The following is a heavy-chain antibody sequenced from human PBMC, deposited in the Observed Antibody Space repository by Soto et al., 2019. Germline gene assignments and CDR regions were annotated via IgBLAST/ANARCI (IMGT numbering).Heavy chain of an antibody. J-gene: IGHJ3*02. CDR1: GGSISSYY. Sequence: SETLSLTCTVSGGSISSYYWSWIRQPPGKGLEWIGYIYYSGSTNYNPSLKSRVIISVDRSKNQFSLKLSSVTAADTAVYYCARVWGGAFDIWGQGTMVTVSS. V-gene: IGHV4-59*01. CDR2: IYYSGST. D-gene: IGHD3-10*01. CDR3: ARVWGGAFDI.